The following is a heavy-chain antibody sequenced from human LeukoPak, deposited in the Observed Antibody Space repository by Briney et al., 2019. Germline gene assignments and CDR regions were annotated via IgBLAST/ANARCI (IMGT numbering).Heavy chain of an antibody. CDR3: AKAPTATVVFFES. Sequence: PGGSLRLSCTVSGFTVSSNSMSWVRQAPGKGLEWVSFIYSDNTHYSDSVKGRFTISRDNSKNTLYLQMNSLRAEDTAIYYCAKAPTATVVFFESWGQGSLVIVSS. V-gene: IGHV3-53*01. D-gene: IGHD2-8*02. J-gene: IGHJ4*02. CDR1: GFTVSSNS. CDR2: IYSDNT.